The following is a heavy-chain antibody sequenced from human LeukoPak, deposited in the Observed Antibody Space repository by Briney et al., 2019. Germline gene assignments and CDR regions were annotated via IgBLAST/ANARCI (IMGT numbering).Heavy chain of an antibody. Sequence: ASVKVSCKASGYTFTGCYMHWVRQAPGQGLEWMGRINPNSGGTNYAQKYQGRVTMTRDTSISTAYMELSRLRSDDTAVYYCARGPPSSPYYYDSSGYYPFDYWGQGTLVTVSS. V-gene: IGHV1-2*06. CDR1: GYTFTGCY. CDR2: INPNSGGT. D-gene: IGHD3-22*01. CDR3: ARGPPSSPYYYDSSGYYPFDY. J-gene: IGHJ4*02.